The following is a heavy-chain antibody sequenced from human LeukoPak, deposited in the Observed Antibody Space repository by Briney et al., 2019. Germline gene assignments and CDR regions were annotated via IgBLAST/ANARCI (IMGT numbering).Heavy chain of an antibody. CDR3: ARESEFASNIAAAGTRAGDY. CDR2: INHSGST. V-gene: IGHV4-34*01. J-gene: IGHJ4*02. D-gene: IGHD6-13*01. Sequence: PSETLSLTCAVYGGSFSGYYWSWIRQPPGKGLEWIGEINHSGSTNYNPSLKSRFTISVETSKNQLSLKLSSVTAADTAVYYCARESEFASNIAAAGTRAGDYWGQGTLVTVSS. CDR1: GGSFSGYY.